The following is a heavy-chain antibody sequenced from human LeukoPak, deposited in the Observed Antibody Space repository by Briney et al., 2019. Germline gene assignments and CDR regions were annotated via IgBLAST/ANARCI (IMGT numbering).Heavy chain of an antibody. V-gene: IGHV4-59*01. CDR3: ARAYYDSSGYYFPFDY. J-gene: IGHJ4*02. CDR1: GGSISSYY. CDR2: IYYSGST. D-gene: IGHD3-22*01. Sequence: PSETLSLTCTVSGGSISSYYWSWIRQPPGKGLEWIGYIYYSGSTNYNPSLKSRVTISVDTSKTQFSLKLSSVTAADTAVYYCARAYYDSSGYYFPFDYWGQGTLVTVSS.